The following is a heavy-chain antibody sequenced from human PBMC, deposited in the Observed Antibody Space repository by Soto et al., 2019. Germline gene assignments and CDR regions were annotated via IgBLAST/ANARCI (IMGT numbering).Heavy chain of an antibody. Sequence: GASVKVSCKASGYTFTSYGISWVRQAPGQGLEWMGWISAYNGNTNYAQKLQGRVTMTTDTSTSTAYMELRSLRSDDTAVYYCAREASYYYDSSGYYFVYWGQGTLVTV. CDR1: GYTFTSYG. V-gene: IGHV1-18*01. CDR3: AREASYYYDSSGYYFVY. D-gene: IGHD3-22*01. CDR2: ISAYNGNT. J-gene: IGHJ4*02.